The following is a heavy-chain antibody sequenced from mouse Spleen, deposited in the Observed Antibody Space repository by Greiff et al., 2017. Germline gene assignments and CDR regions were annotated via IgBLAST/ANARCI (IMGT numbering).Heavy chain of an antibody. D-gene: IGHD1-1*01. CDR3: TRGRYYGSSSYFDY. V-gene: IGHV1-15*01. CDR1: GYTFTDYE. J-gene: IGHJ2*01. CDR2: IDPETGGT. Sequence: SGAELVRPGASVTLSCKASGYTFTDYEMHWVKQTPVHGLEWIGAIDPETGGTAYNQKFKGKAILTADKSSSTAYMELRSLTSEDSAVYYCTRGRYYGSSSYFDYWGQGTTLTVSS.